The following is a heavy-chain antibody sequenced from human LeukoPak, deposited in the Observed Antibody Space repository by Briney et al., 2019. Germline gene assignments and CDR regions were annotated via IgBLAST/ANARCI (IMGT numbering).Heavy chain of an antibody. J-gene: IGHJ3*02. V-gene: IGHV4-31*03. CDR2: IYYSGTT. Sequence: KPSETLSLTCTVSGGSISSSSYYWGWIRQPPGKGLGWIGYIYYSGTTYYNPSLESRVTISLDTSKKQFSLKLNSVTAADTAVYYCARDLGDTYYFDATGGHPFDIWGQGTMVTVSS. CDR3: ARDLGDTYYFDATGGHPFDI. CDR1: GGSISSSSYY. D-gene: IGHD3-22*01.